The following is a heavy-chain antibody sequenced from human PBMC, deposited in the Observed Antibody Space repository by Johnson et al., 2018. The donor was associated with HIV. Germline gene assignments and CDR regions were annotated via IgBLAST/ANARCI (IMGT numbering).Heavy chain of an antibody. D-gene: IGHD6-13*01. J-gene: IGHJ3*02. CDR1: GFTVSSNY. CDR3: ASGWGIAASDAFDI. CDR2: SDGAGNT. Sequence: VQLVESGGGLVQPGGSLRLSCAASGFTVSSNYMSWVRQAPGKGLEWVSTVSDGAGNTYYADSVKGRFTISRDNSKNTLYLQMNSLRAEDTAVYYCASGWGIAASDAFDIWGQGTMVIVSS. V-gene: IGHV3-66*01.